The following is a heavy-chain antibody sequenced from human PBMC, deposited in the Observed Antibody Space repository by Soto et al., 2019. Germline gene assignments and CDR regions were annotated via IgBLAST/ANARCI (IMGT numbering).Heavy chain of an antibody. J-gene: IGHJ6*02. CDR2: ISSSSSYT. CDR1: GFTFSDYY. V-gene: IGHV3-11*06. Sequence: GGSLRLSCAASGFTFSDYYMSWIRQAPGKGLEWVSYISSSSSYTNYADSVKGRFTISRDNAKNSLYLQMNSLRAEDTAVYYCASLYSSSWYYYYGMDVWGQGTTVTVSS. CDR3: ASLYSSSWYYYYGMDV. D-gene: IGHD6-13*01.